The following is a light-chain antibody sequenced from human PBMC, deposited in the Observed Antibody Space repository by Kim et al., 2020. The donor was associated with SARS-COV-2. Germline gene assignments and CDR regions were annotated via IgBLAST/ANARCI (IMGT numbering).Light chain of an antibody. CDR2: AAS. CDR3: QQYNDWPPLYT. CDR1: PSVSSS. J-gene: IGKJ2*01. Sequence: PGERATLSGRASPSVSSSLAWYQQNPGQAPRLLIYAASTRATGIPARFSGLGSGTEFTLTISSLQSEDFAVYYCQQYNDWPPLYTFGQGTKVEI. V-gene: IGKV3-15*01.